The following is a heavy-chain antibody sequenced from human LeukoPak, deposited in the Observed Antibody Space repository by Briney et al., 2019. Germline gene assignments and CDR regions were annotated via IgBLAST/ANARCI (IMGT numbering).Heavy chain of an antibody. V-gene: IGHV1-18*01. CDR3: ARESRGYYDSSGYYWDY. D-gene: IGHD3-22*01. CDR1: GYTFTSYG. J-gene: IGHJ4*02. CDR2: ISAYNGNT. Sequence: ASVKVSCKASGYTFTSYGISWVRQAPGQGLERMGWISAYNGNTNYAQKLQGRVTMTTDTSTSTAHMELRSLRSDDTAVYYCARESRGYYDSSGYYWDYWGQGTLVTVSS.